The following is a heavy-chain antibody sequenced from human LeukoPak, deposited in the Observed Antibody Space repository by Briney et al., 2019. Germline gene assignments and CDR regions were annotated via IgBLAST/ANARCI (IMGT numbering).Heavy chain of an antibody. V-gene: IGHV3-23*01. D-gene: IGHD2-2*01. Sequence: GGSLRLSCAASGFTFSTYALSWARQPPGKGLEGVWVISGGIAYYADSVKGRFTISRDNSKHTLCLQLNSLRAEDTAVYYCAKEYCSSTTCYGCFDYWGQGNLVTVSS. CDR3: AKEYCSSTTCYGCFDY. J-gene: IGHJ4*02. CDR1: GFTFSTYA. CDR2: ISGGIA.